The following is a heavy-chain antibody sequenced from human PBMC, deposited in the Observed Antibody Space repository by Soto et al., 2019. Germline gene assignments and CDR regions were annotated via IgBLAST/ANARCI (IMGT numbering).Heavy chain of an antibody. J-gene: IGHJ4*02. D-gene: IGHD2-15*01. CDR3: ARRGSGVTRGLHY. Sequence: EVQLVESGGGLVQPGGSLRLSCAASGFTFSSYWMHWVRQAPGKGLVWISRINTDGSSTSYVDSVQGRFTISRDKGKNTLFLQMNSLRGEDTAVYYCARRGSGVTRGLHYWGQGTLVTVSS. CDR1: GFTFSSYW. V-gene: IGHV3-74*01. CDR2: INTDGSST.